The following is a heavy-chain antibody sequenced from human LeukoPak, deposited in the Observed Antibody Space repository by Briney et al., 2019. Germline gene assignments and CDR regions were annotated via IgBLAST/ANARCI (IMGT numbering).Heavy chain of an antibody. D-gene: IGHD6-19*01. CDR2: ISRSSDYI. V-gene: IGHV3-11*06. Sequence: GGSLRLSCAASGFTFSDYYMSWIRQAPGKGLEWVSSISRSSDYIFYADSVKGRFTISRDNAKNSLYLQMNSLRAEDTAVYYCASFHSGPDHWGQGTLVTVSS. CDR1: GFTFSDYY. CDR3: ASFHSGPDH. J-gene: IGHJ4*02.